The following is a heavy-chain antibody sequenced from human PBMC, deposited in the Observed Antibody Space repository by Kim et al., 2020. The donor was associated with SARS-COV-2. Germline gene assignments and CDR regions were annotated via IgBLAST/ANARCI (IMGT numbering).Heavy chain of an antibody. CDR1: GFTFSSYA. CDR3: AKENSSGWYNY. CDR2: IWYDGSNK. Sequence: GGSLRLSCAASGFTFSSYAMHWVRQAPGKGLEWVAVIWYDGSNKYYADSVKGRFTISRDNSKNTLYLQMNSLRAEDTAVYYCAKENSSGWYNYWGQGTLVTVSS. J-gene: IGHJ4*02. D-gene: IGHD6-19*01. V-gene: IGHV3-33*06.